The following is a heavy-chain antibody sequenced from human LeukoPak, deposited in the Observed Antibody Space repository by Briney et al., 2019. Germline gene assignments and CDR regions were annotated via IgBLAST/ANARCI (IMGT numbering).Heavy chain of an antibody. J-gene: IGHJ4*02. CDR1: GGSISSGDYY. CDR2: IYYSGST. V-gene: IGHV4-30-4*01. D-gene: IGHD3-3*01. CDR3: ARGGSYDFWCGYYPGYYFDY. Sequence: SQTLSLTCTVSGGSISSGDYYWSWIRQPPGKGLEWIGYIYYSGSTYYNPSLKSRVTISVDTSKNQFSLKLSSVTAADTAVYYCARGGSYDFWCGYYPGYYFDYWGQGTLVTVSS.